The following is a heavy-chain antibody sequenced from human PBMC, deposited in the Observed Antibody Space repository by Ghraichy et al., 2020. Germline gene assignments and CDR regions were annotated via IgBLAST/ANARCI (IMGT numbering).Heavy chain of an antibody. CDR2: IYYSGST. Sequence: SETLSLTCTVSGGSISRYYWSWIRQPPGKGLEWIGYIYYSGSTNYNPSLKSRVTISVDTSKNQFSPKLSSVTAADTAVYYCSRSYDSSGYYYYGMDVWGQGTTVTVSS. D-gene: IGHD3-22*01. V-gene: IGHV4-59*01. CDR3: SRSYDSSGYYYYGMDV. J-gene: IGHJ6*02. CDR1: GGSISRYY.